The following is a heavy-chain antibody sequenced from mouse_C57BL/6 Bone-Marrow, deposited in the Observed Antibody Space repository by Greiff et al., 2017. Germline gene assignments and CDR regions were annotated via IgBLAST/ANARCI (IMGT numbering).Heavy chain of an antibody. J-gene: IGHJ1*03. CDR3: TEAFSTPVFDV. V-gene: IGHV6-3*01. D-gene: IGHD5-1*01. CDR2: IRLESDNYAT. Sequence: EVKVEESGGGLVQPGGSMTLSCVASGFTFSNYWMNWVRQSPEKGLEWVAQIRLESDNYATPYAESVKGRFTISRDDSKSRVYLQMNNLSTDDTGIYYCTEAFSTPVFDVWGTGTTVTVSS. CDR1: GFTFSNYW.